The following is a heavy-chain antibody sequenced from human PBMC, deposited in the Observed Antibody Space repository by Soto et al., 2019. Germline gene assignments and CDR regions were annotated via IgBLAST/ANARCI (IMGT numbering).Heavy chain of an antibody. CDR1: GGSISSSNW. Sequence: QVQLQESGPGLVKPSGTLSLTCAVSGGSISSSNWWSWVRQPPGKGLEGIGEIDHSGSTNYNPSLTSRVTISVDKSKNQFSLKLSSVTAADTAVYYCARDRCSGGSCYSGREWRYFDYWGQGTLVTVSS. D-gene: IGHD2-15*01. CDR2: IDHSGST. CDR3: ARDRCSGGSCYSGREWRYFDY. V-gene: IGHV4-4*02. J-gene: IGHJ4*02.